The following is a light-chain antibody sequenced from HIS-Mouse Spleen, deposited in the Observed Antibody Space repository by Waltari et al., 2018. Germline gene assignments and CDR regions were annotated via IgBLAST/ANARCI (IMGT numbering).Light chain of an antibody. CDR1: ALPNKY. J-gene: IGLJ2*01. Sequence: SYELTQPPSVSVSPGQTARITRPGDALPNKYAYLYQQKSGQAPVLVIYEDSKRPSGIPERFSGSSSGTMATLTISGAQVEDEADYYCYSTDSSGNHRVFGGGTKLTVL. CDR3: YSTDSSGNHRV. CDR2: EDS. V-gene: IGLV3-10*01.